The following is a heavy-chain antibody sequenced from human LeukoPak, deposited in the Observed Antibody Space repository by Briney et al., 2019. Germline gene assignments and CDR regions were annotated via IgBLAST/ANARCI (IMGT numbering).Heavy chain of an antibody. V-gene: IGHV3-33*01. CDR1: GFTFSTYG. CDR2: IWSDGSNQ. J-gene: IGHJ4*02. D-gene: IGHD2-15*01. Sequence: GGSLRLSCAASGFTFSTYGMHWVRQAPGKGLEWVAVIWSDGSNQYYADSVKGRFTISRDNSKNTLYLQMNSLRAEDTAVYYCAREVVSSPSYFDSWGQGTLVTVSS. CDR3: AREVVSSPSYFDS.